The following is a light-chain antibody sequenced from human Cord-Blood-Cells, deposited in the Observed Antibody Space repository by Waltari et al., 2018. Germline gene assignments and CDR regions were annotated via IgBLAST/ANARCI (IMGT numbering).Light chain of an antibody. CDR1: SSDVGGYNY. J-gene: IGLJ2*01. V-gene: IGLV2-8*01. Sequence: QSALTQPPSASGSPGQSVTISCTGTSSDVGGYNYVSWYQQHPGKAPKLMIYEVSKRPSGGPDRFSGSKSGNTASLTVSGLQAEDEADYYRSSYAGSNLVVFGGGTKLTVL. CDR2: EVS. CDR3: SSYAGSNLVV.